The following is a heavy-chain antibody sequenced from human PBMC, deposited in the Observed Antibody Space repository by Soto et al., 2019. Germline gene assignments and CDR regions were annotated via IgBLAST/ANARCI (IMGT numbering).Heavy chain of an antibody. CDR2: IYYSGST. D-gene: IGHD2-21*02. V-gene: IGHV4-31*03. Sequence: PSETLSLTCTVSGGSISSGGYYWSWIRQHPGKGLEWIGYIYYSGSTYYNPSLKSRVTISVDTSKNQFSLKLSSVTAADTAVYYCAREGDCGGDCGYYGMDVWGQGTTVTV. J-gene: IGHJ6*02. CDR1: GGSISSGGYY. CDR3: AREGDCGGDCGYYGMDV.